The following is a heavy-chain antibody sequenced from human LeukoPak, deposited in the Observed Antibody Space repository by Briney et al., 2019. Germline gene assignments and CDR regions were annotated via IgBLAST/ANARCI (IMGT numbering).Heavy chain of an antibody. Sequence: GSLRLSCVASGFTFSSYCMSWVRQAPGKGLEWVANIQDGGDKYYADSVKGRFTISRDNAKNSLYLQMNSLRAEDTAVYYCARCFDIWGQGTMVTVSS. CDR1: GFTFSSYC. V-gene: IGHV3-7*05. CDR3: ARCFDI. CDR2: IQDGGDK. J-gene: IGHJ3*02.